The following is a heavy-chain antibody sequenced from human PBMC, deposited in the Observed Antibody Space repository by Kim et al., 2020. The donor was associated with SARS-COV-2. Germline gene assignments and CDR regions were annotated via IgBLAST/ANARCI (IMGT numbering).Heavy chain of an antibody. Sequence: GGSLRLSCAASGFTFSSYSMNWVRQAPGKGLEWVSSISSSSSYIYYADSVKGRFTISRDNAKNSLYLQMNSLRAEDTAVYYCARDLGAALLKEFGFDPWGQGTLVTVSS. CDR2: ISSSSSYI. V-gene: IGHV3-21*01. D-gene: IGHD3-10*01. CDR3: ARDLGAALLKEFGFDP. CDR1: GFTFSSYS. J-gene: IGHJ5*02.